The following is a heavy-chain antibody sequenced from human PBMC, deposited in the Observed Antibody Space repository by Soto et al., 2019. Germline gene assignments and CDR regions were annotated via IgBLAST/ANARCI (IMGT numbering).Heavy chain of an antibody. V-gene: IGHV1-69*13. CDR2: IIPIFGTA. J-gene: IGHJ6*02. CDR1: GGTFSSYA. Sequence: ASVKVSCKASGGTFSSYAISWVRQAPGQGLEWMGGIIPIFGTANYAQKFQGRVTITADESTSTAYMELSSLRSEDTAVYYCAREMGGGLRFLEWLLFGGSAPEQYYGMDVWGQGTTVTVSS. D-gene: IGHD3-3*01. CDR3: AREMGGGLRFLEWLLFGGSAPEQYYGMDV.